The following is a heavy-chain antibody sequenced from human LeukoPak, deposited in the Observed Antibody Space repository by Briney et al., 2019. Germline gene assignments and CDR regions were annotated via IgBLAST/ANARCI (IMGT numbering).Heavy chain of an antibody. CDR3: ARAGNVQPGLVGSEPSPNYYYYYMDV. J-gene: IGHJ6*03. CDR1: GGTFSSYA. D-gene: IGHD6-6*01. V-gene: IGHV1-69*05. CDR2: IIPIFGTA. Sequence: SVKVSCKASGGTFSSYAISWVRQAPGQGLELMGGIIPIFGTANYAQKFQGRVTITTDESTSTAYMELSSLRSEDTAVYYCARAGNVQPGLVGSEPSPNYYYYYMDVWGKGTTVTVSS.